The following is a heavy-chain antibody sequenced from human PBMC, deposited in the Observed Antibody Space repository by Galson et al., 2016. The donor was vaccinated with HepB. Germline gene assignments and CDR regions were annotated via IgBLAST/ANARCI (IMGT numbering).Heavy chain of an antibody. J-gene: IGHJ4*02. V-gene: IGHV1-18*04. CDR1: GYRFHTYG. D-gene: IGHD5-24*01. CDR2: ISANSGNT. CDR3: ARDVQFRFDF. Sequence: SVTVSCRASGYRFHTYGISWVRQAPGQGLEWLGWISANSGNTNYAQKFQDRVTMTGDTSASTVYMDLRSLRSDDTAVYYCARDVQFRFDFWGQGTLVTVSS.